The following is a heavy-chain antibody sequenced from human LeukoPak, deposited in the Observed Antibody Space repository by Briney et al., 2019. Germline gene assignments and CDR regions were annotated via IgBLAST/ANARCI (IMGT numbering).Heavy chain of an antibody. CDR1: GYSISSGYY. Sequence: ASETLSLTCTVSGYSISSGYYWGWIRQPPGKGLEWIGSIYPSGSTYYNPSLKSRVTISVDTSKNQFPLKLRSVTAADTAVYFCARSQLGSGKYAFDIWGQGTMVTVSS. V-gene: IGHV4-38-2*02. CDR3: ARSQLGSGKYAFDI. J-gene: IGHJ3*02. D-gene: IGHD3-10*01. CDR2: IYPSGST.